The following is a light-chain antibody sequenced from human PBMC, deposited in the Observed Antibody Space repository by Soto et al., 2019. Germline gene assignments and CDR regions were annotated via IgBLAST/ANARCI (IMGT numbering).Light chain of an antibody. CDR3: QQYNNWPLT. Sequence: EIVMTQSPATLSVSPGERATLSCRASQSVSSNLAWYQQKPGQAPRLLIYGASTRATGIPARVSGSGSGTEFTLTISSLQFEDFAVYYWQQYNNWPLTFSGGTKVVIK. V-gene: IGKV3D-15*01. J-gene: IGKJ4*01. CDR1: QSVSSN. CDR2: GAS.